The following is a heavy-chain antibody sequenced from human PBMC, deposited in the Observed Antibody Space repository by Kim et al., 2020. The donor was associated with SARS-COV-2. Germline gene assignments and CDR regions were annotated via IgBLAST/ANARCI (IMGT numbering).Heavy chain of an antibody. D-gene: IGHD2-2*02. V-gene: IGHV7-4-1*02. J-gene: IGHJ5*02. CDR1: GYTFTSYA. Sequence: ASVKVSCKASGYTFTSYAMNWVRQAPGQGLEWMGWINTNTGNPTYAQGFTGRFVFSLDTSVNTAYLQISSLKAEDTAVYYCARIPSAYCSSTNCYSWFDPWGQGTLVTASS. CDR3: ARIPSAYCSSTNCYSWFDP. CDR2: INTNTGNP.